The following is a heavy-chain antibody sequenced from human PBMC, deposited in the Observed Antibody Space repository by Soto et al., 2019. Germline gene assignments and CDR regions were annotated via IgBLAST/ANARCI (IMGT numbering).Heavy chain of an antibody. CDR3: ARDAIAMVRGTNNWFDP. Sequence: EVQLLESGGGLVQPGGSLRLSCAASGFTFSNHAMSWVRQAPGKGLEWVSAISGNGISTYYADSERGRFTISRDNSKNTLYLQMNRLRADDTAVYYCARDAIAMVRGTNNWFDPWGQGTLVTVST. CDR1: GFTFSNHA. J-gene: IGHJ5*02. CDR2: ISGNGIST. D-gene: IGHD3-10*01. V-gene: IGHV3-23*01.